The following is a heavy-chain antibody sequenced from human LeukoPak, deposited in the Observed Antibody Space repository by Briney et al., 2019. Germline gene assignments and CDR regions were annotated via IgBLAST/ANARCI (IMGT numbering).Heavy chain of an antibody. J-gene: IGHJ4*02. CDR2: IYSTTGST. Sequence: SETLSLTCTVSGDSISYHFWNWIRQPPGKGLEWIGYIYSTTGSTNYNPSLKSRVTISVDTSKNQFSLKLSSVTVADTAIYYCARDGYFQYWGQGTPATVSS. CDR1: GDSISYHF. V-gene: IGHV4-59*11. CDR3: ARDGYFQY.